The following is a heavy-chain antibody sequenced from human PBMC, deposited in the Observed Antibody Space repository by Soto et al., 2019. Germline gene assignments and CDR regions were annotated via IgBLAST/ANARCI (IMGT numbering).Heavy chain of an antibody. CDR1: GLNFAGYA. V-gene: IGHV3-23*01. J-gene: IGHJ4*02. D-gene: IGHD2-2*01. Sequence: EVRLSESGGGLARPGGSLRLSCEASGLNFAGYAMSWVRQAPGKGLDWVSSLSSSGEKTYYSDSVRGRFTISRDNTKNTVYLQMNTLSADDTAVYFCAKESLFPSIQGIITNWCQGVVVTVSS. CDR2: LSSSGEKT. CDR3: AKESLFPSIQGIITN.